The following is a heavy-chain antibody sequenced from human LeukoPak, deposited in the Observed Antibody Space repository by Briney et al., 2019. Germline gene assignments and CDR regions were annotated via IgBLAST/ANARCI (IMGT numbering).Heavy chain of an antibody. CDR1: GFTFSSYW. Sequence: PGGSLRLSCAASGFTFSSYWMHWVRQGPGKELTWVSHINSDGTTTNYADSVKGRFTISRDNAKNTLYLQMNSLRVEDTAVYYCARFSSGWSPSGFGYWGQGTLVTVSS. D-gene: IGHD6-19*01. CDR2: INSDGTTT. CDR3: ARFSSGWSPSGFGY. J-gene: IGHJ4*02. V-gene: IGHV3-74*01.